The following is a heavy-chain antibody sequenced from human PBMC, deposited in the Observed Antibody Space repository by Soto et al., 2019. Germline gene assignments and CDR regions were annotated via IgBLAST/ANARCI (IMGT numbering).Heavy chain of an antibody. Sequence: SETLSLTCTVSGDSIRGYSCSWIRQPPGKGLEWIGYLSYSESTTSTPSLKSRVTISVDTSKNQFSLELSSVTAADTAVYFCARDGGTYLTRYLDSWGQGALVTVSS. CDR1: GDSIRGYS. V-gene: IGHV4-59*01. J-gene: IGHJ4*02. D-gene: IGHD3-10*01. CDR3: ARDGGTYLTRYLDS. CDR2: LSYSEST.